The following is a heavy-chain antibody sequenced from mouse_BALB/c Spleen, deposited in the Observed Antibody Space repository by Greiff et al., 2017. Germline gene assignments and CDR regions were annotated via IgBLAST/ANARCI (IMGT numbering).Heavy chain of an antibody. CDR3: ARQATAYYAMDY. CDR2: IWSDGST. D-gene: IGHD1-2*01. J-gene: IGHJ4*01. V-gene: IGHV2-6-2*01. Sequence: VKLMESGPDLVAPSQSLSITCTVSGFSLTSYGVPWVRQPPGKGLEWLVVIWSDGSTTYNSALKSRLSISKDNSKSQVFLKMNSLQTDDTAMYYCARQATAYYAMDYWGQGTSVTVSS. CDR1: GFSLTSYG.